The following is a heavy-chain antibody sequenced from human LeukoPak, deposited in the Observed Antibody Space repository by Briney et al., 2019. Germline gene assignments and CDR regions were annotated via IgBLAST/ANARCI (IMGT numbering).Heavy chain of an antibody. Sequence: SETLSLTCTVSGGSISFYYWSWIRQPPGKGLEWIGFIYYSGSTNYNPSLKSRVTISLDTSKNQFSLKLSSVTAADTAMYYCARDARGSTYMDVWGQGTTVTVSS. CDR1: GGSISFYY. CDR2: IYYSGST. D-gene: IGHD3-10*01. V-gene: IGHV4-59*01. J-gene: IGHJ6*02. CDR3: ARDARGSTYMDV.